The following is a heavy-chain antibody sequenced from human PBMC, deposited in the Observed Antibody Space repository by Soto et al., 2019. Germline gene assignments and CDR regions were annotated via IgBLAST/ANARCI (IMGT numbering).Heavy chain of an antibody. CDR3: ARGRWEVTYYYDSSGYKPRPNWFDP. CDR2: IYYSGST. V-gene: IGHV4-31*03. CDR1: GGSISSGGYY. D-gene: IGHD3-22*01. J-gene: IGHJ5*02. Sequence: LSLTCTVSGGSISSGGYYWSWIRQHPGKGLEWIGYIYYSGSTYYNPSLKSRVTISVDTSKNQFSLKLSSVTAADTAVYYCARGRWEVTYYYDSSGYKPRPNWFDPWGQGTLVTVSS.